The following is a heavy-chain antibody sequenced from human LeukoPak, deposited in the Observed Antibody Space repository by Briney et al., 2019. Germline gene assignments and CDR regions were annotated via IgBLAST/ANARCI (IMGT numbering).Heavy chain of an antibody. Sequence: SETLSLTCTVSGGFISSGGYYWSWIRQHPGKGLEWIGYIYYSGSTYYNPSLKSRVTISVDTSKNQFSLKLSSVTAADTAVYYCARELVATPQFDYWGQGTLVTVSS. CDR3: ARELVATPQFDY. J-gene: IGHJ4*02. CDR2: IYYSGST. D-gene: IGHD5-12*01. CDR1: GGFISSGGYY. V-gene: IGHV4-31*03.